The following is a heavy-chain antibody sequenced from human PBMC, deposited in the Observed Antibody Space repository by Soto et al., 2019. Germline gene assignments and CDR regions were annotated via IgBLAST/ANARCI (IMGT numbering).Heavy chain of an antibody. CDR3: ARTAWSACERRLFYS. V-gene: IGHV4-30-4*01. J-gene: IGHJ5*01. D-gene: IGHD3-3*01. CDR2: IYHSGHT. Sequence: SETLSLTCTVSGHSITSGDNYWSWIRQPPGKCLEWIRYIYHSGHTYYNPSLKCRLTISVDTSKNHSSLKRTSVTAADTAVYYCARTAWSACERRLFYSRGHGARVTVSS. CDR1: GHSITSGDNY.